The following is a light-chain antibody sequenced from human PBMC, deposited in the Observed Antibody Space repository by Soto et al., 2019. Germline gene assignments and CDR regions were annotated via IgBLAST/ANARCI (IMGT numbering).Light chain of an antibody. CDR2: WAS. CDR1: QSVLYSPNNKHY. J-gene: IGKJ4*01. CDR3: QQYYSSTT. Sequence: DIVMTQSPDSLAVSLGERATINCKPRQSVLYSPNNKHYLAWYQHKPGQPPKLLIYWASTRASGVPDRFSGSGSGTDFILTISSLQAEDVAVYYCQQYYSSTTFGGGTKVEIK. V-gene: IGKV4-1*01.